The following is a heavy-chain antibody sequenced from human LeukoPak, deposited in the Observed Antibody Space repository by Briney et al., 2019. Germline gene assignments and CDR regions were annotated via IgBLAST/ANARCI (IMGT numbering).Heavy chain of an antibody. CDR1: AFSLNAYN. J-gene: IGHJ4*02. Sequence: GGSLRPSCAASAFSLNAYNMNWVRQAPGKGLEWVSSISYTGTYIYYADSEKGRFTISRDNAQNSLYLQMNSLRAEDTAIYYCVRDRGTYRPIDYWGQGTLVTVSS. V-gene: IGHV3-21*04. CDR2: ISYTGTYI. D-gene: IGHD1-26*01. CDR3: VRDRGTYRPIDY.